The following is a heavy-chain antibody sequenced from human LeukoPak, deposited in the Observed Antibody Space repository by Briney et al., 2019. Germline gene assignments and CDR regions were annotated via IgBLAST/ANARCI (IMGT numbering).Heavy chain of an antibody. D-gene: IGHD1-1*01. V-gene: IGHV1-18*01. CDR2: ISAYNGNT. CDR1: GYTFTSYG. Sequence: ASVKVSCKASGYTFTSYGIRWVRQAPGQGLEWMGWISAYNGNTNYAQKLQGRVTMTTDTSTSTAYMELRSLRSDGTAVYYCAREKVLEVFNWFDPWGQGTLVTVSS. J-gene: IGHJ5*02. CDR3: AREKVLEVFNWFDP.